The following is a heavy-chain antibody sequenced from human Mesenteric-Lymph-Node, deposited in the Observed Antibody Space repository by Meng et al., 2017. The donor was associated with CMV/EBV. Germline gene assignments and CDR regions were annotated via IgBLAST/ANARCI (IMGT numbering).Heavy chain of an antibody. V-gene: IGHV1-18*01. D-gene: IGHD3-3*01. CDR2: ISAYNGNT. J-gene: IGHJ4*02. CDR3: ARDKDGLRITIFGAVMDY. CDR1: GYTFTRSG. Sequence: ASAKVSCKASGYTFTRSGFSWVRQAPGQGLEWMGWISAYNGNTNYAQKFQGRVTMTTDTSTSTAYMELRNLRSDDTAVYYCARDKDGLRITIFGAVMDYWGQGTLVTVSS.